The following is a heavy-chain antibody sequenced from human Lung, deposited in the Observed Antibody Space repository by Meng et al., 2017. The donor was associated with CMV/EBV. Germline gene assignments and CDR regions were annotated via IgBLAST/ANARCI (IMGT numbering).Heavy chain of an antibody. Sequence: GESXKISXAASGFTFSTYEMNWVRQAPGKGLEWVSYISSSGGTIYYADSVKGRFTISRDNAKSSLYLQMNSLRAEDTAFYYCARDDFWSGSPTFDFWGQGXLVTVDS. CDR1: GFTFSTYE. CDR2: ISSSGGTI. D-gene: IGHD3-3*01. J-gene: IGHJ4*02. V-gene: IGHV3-48*03. CDR3: ARDDFWSGSPTFDF.